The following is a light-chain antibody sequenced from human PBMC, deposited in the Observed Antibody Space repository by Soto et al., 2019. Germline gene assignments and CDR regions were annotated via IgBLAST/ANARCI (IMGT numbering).Light chain of an antibody. J-gene: IGLJ2*01. CDR2: EVS. CDR1: SSDVGAYNY. Sequence: QSALTQPASVSGSPGLSITISCTGTSSDVGAYNYVSWHQQHPGKAPKVLIYEVSKRPSGVPDRFSGSKSGNTASLTVSGLQAEDEADYYCSSYAGSNMVVFGGGTK. CDR3: SSYAGSNMVV. V-gene: IGLV2-8*01.